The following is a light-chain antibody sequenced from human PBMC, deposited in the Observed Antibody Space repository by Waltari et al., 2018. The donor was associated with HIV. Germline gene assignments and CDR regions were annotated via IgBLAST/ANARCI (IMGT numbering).Light chain of an antibody. V-gene: IGLV1-40*01. J-gene: IGLJ3*02. CDR2: ANT. CDR1: SSNIGSGYD. CDR3: QSYDSSLSGWV. Sequence: QSVLTQPPSSSGAPGQRVTISCSGGSSNIGSGYDVHWYQQFPGTAPKVLIYANTNRPSGVPDRFSGSKSGYSASLVITGLQSEDDADYYCQSYDSSLSGWVFGGGTKLTVL.